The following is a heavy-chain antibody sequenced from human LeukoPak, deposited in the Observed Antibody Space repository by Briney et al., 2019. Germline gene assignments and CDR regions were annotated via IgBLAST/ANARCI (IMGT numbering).Heavy chain of an antibody. J-gene: IGHJ6*02. CDR3: ASGRGGSIRNGMDV. CDR1: GDCLSSYY. D-gene: IGHD3-10*01. CDR2: INHSGET. Sequence: SETLSLTCAVYGDCLSSYYWSWVRQPPGRGLEWIGEINHSGETNYTPSLESRVTISVDTSQNQIYLKLGSVTGADTAVYYCASGRGGSIRNGMDVWGQGTTVTVSS. V-gene: IGHV4-34*01.